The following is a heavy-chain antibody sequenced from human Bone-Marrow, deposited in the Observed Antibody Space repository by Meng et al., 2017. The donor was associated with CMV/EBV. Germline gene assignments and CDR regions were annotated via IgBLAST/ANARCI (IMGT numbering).Heavy chain of an antibody. Sequence: GGSLRLSCTVSGGSISSYYWSWIRQPPGKGLEWVSSISSSSSYIYYASSVKGRFTIPRDNAKNSLYLQMNSLRAEDTAVYYCARGSSWELLGGGDYWGQGTLVTVSS. V-gene: IGHV3-21*01. CDR2: ISSSSSYI. J-gene: IGHJ4*02. D-gene: IGHD1-26*01. CDR3: ARGSSWELLGGGDY. CDR1: GGSISSYY.